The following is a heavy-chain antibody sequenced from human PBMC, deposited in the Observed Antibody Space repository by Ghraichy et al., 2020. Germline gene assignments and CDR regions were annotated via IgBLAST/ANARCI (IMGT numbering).Heavy chain of an antibody. D-gene: IGHD2-2*01. Sequence: LTCAASGFTFSSYGMSWVRRAPGKGLEWVSAISGSGTSTYYADSVKGRFTISRDNSENTLYLQMNSLRAEDTAVYYCAKDRWTSGTSCFDYWGQGTLVTVSS. CDR1: GFTFSSYG. CDR3: AKDRWTSGTSCFDY. CDR2: ISGSGTST. J-gene: IGHJ4*02. V-gene: IGHV3-23*01.